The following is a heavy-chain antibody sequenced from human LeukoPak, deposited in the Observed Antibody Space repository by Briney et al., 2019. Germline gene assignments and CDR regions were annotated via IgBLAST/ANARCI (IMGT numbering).Heavy chain of an antibody. CDR2: ISGSGGST. Sequence: GGSLRLSCAASGFTFSSYAMSWVRQAPGKGLEWVSGISGSGGSTYNADSVKGRFTISGDNSKNTLYLQMNGLRADDTAVYYCARGGCSGVTCWTKVNWFDPWGQGTLVTVSS. CDR1: GFTFSSYA. J-gene: IGHJ5*02. D-gene: IGHD2-15*01. V-gene: IGHV3-23*01. CDR3: ARGGCSGVTCWTKVNWFDP.